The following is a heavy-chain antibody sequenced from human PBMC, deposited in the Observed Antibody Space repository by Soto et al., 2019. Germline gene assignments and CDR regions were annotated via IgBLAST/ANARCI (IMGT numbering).Heavy chain of an antibody. J-gene: IGHJ6*02. CDR2: IYYSGST. CDR1: GGSISSSSYY. D-gene: IGHD3-3*01. V-gene: IGHV4-39*01. Sequence: QLQLQESGPGLVKPSETLSLTCTVSGGSISSSSYYWGWIRQPPGKGLEWIGSIYYSGSTYYNPSLKSRVTISVDTSKNQFSLKLSSVTAADTAVYYCARLPRRGINYDFWSGQKKGYYYGMDVWGQGTTVTVSS. CDR3: ARLPRRGINYDFWSGQKKGYYYGMDV.